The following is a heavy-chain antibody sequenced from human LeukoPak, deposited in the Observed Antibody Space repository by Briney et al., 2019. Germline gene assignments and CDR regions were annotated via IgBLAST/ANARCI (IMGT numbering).Heavy chain of an antibody. D-gene: IGHD3-3*01. V-gene: IGHV3-23*01. Sequence: GGSLRLSCAASGFTFSSYAMSRVRQAPGKGLEWVSAISGSGGSTYYADSVKGRFTISRDNSKNTLYLQMNSLRAEDTAVYYCAKDRDFWSGYRNYYFDYWGQGTLVTVSS. CDR2: ISGSGGST. J-gene: IGHJ4*02. CDR1: GFTFSSYA. CDR3: AKDRDFWSGYRNYYFDY.